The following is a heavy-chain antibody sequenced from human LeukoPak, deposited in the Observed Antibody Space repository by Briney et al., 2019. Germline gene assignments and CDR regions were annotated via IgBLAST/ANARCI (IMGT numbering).Heavy chain of an antibody. J-gene: IGHJ5*02. CDR3: ARYCSGGSCYDH. D-gene: IGHD2-15*01. V-gene: IGHV4-59*01. CDR1: GGSISSYY. Sequence: SETLSLTCTVSGGSISSYYWSWIRQPPGKGLEWIGYIYYSGSTNYNPSLNSRVTISVDTSKNQFSLKLSSVTAADTAVYYCARYCSGGSCYDHWGQGTLVTVSS. CDR2: IYYSGST.